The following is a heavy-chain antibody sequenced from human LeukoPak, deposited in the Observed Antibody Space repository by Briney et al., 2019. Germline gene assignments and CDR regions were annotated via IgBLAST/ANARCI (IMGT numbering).Heavy chain of an antibody. CDR1: GFTFNDYG. CDR2: INWNGGST. Sequence: GGSLRLSCAASGFTFNDYGMTWVRQAPGEGLEWVSGINWNGGSTGYGDSVRGRFTISRDNAKNSLYLQMNSLRAEDTALYYCAKGGYCSSNNCCLEYWGQGTLVTVSS. J-gene: IGHJ4*02. V-gene: IGHV3-20*04. CDR3: AKGGYCSSNNCCLEY. D-gene: IGHD2-2*01.